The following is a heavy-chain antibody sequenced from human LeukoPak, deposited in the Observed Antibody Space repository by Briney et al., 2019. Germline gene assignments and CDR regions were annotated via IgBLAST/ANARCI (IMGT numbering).Heavy chain of an antibody. J-gene: IGHJ5*02. V-gene: IGHV4-31*03. CDR2: IYYSVST. Sequence: PSQTLSHTCTVSGGSISSGGYYWSWIRQHPGKGVEWIGYIYYSVSTYYNPSLKSRVTISVDTSKNQFSLKLSSVTAADTAVYYCARDQPYYDFWSGYTNWFDPWGQGTLVTVSS. CDR3: ARDQPYYDFWSGYTNWFDP. D-gene: IGHD3-3*01. CDR1: GGSISSGGYY.